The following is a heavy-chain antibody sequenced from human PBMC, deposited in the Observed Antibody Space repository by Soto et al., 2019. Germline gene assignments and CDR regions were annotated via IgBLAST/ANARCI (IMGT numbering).Heavy chain of an antibody. J-gene: IGHJ5*02. V-gene: IGHV1-2*04. CDR1: GYTFTGYY. D-gene: IGHD6-6*01. CDR2: INPNSGGT. Sequence: QVQLVQSGAEVKKPGASVKVSCKASGYTFTGYYMHWVRQAPGQGLEWMGWINPNSGGTNYAQTFQGWVTMTRDTSISTAYMELSRLRSDDTAVYYCARERQLDWFDPWGQGTLVTVSS. CDR3: ARERQLDWFDP.